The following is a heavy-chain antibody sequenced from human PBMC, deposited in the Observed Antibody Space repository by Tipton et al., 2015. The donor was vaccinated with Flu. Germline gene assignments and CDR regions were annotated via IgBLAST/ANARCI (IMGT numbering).Heavy chain of an antibody. J-gene: IGHJ4*02. CDR1: GFTFSSYA. CDR3: AKDLDQSPHQLLYYRVGAVFDY. Sequence: SLRLSCAASGFTFSSYAMSWVRQAPGKGLEWVSAISGSGGSTYYADSVKGRFTISRDNSKNTLYLQMNSLRAEDTAVYYCAKDLDQSPHQLLYYRVGAVFDYWGQGTLVTVSS. D-gene: IGHD2-2*02. CDR2: ISGSGGST. V-gene: IGHV3-23*01.